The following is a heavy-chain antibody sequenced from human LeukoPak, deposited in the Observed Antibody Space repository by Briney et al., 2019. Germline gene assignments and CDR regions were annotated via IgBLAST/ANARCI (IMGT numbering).Heavy chain of an antibody. D-gene: IGHD3-22*01. CDR2: INPSGDST. J-gene: IGHJ4*02. CDR3: ARDGNYYDSSGYYYFDY. CDR1: GYTFTSYY. V-gene: IGHV1-46*01. Sequence: ASVKVSCKASGYTFTSYYMHWVRQAPGQGLEWMGIINPSGDSTRYAQKFQGRVTMTRDTSTSTVYMELSSLRSEDAAVYYCARDGNYYDSSGYYYFDYWGQGTLVTVSS.